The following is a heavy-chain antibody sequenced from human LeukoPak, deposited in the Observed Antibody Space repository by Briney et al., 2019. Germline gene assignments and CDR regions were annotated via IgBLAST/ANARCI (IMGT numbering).Heavy chain of an antibody. CDR3: ARDFGLGYCSSTSCYAFDI. J-gene: IGHJ3*02. CDR1: GGSISSYY. V-gene: IGHV4-4*07. Sequence: SETLSLTCTVSGGSISSYYWSWIRQPAGKGLEWIGRIYTSGSTNYNPSLKSRVTMSVDTSKNQFSLKLNSVTAADTAVYYCARDFGLGYCSSTSCYAFDIWGQGTMVTVSS. CDR2: IYTSGST. D-gene: IGHD2-2*01.